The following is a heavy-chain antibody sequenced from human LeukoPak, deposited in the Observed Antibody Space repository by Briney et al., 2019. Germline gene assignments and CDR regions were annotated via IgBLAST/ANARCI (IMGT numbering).Heavy chain of an antibody. CDR2: IYHSGTT. J-gene: IGHJ2*01. CDR3: ARDSFGIGWYAL. V-gene: IGHV4-59*01. Sequence: SETLSLTCTVSNGSISTYYWSWIRQPLGKGLEWIGHIYHSGTTIYNPTLRSRVTMSVDTSRNQFSLHLTSVTAADTAVYFCARDSFGIGWYALWGRGTLVTVSS. D-gene: IGHD6-19*01. CDR1: NGSISTYY.